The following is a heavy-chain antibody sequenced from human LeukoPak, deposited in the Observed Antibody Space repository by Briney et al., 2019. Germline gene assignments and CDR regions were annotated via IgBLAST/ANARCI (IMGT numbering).Heavy chain of an antibody. J-gene: IGHJ4*02. Sequence: GESLRISCKGSGYTFSSYWIGWVRQMPGKGLEWMGIIYPGDSDTRYSPSLQGQVTISVDTSIGTAYLQWSSLKASDTAIYYCARENDFRLDYWGQGTLVTVSS. CDR3: ARENDFRLDY. D-gene: IGHD3-3*01. V-gene: IGHV5-51*01. CDR2: IYPGDSDT. CDR1: GYTFSSYW.